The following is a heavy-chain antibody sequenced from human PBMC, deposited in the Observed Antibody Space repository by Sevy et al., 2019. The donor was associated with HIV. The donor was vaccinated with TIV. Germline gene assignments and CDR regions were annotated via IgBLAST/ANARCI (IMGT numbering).Heavy chain of an antibody. V-gene: IGHV3-30-3*01. CDR2: ISYDGSNK. J-gene: IGHJ3*02. CDR1: GFTFSSYA. D-gene: IGHD3-22*01. Sequence: GGSLRLSCAASGFTFSSYAMHWVRQAPGKGLEWVAVISYDGSNKYYADSVKGRFTISRDNSKNTLYLQMNSLRAEDTAVYYCARDHPNYYDSSGGDAFDIRGQGTMVTVSS. CDR3: ARDHPNYYDSSGGDAFDI.